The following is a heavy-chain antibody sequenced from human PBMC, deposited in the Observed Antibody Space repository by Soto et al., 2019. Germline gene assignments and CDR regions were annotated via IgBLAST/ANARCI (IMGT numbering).Heavy chain of an antibody. CDR1: GFTFDDYA. CDR3: AKDITAAVAPAFDI. J-gene: IGHJ3*02. V-gene: IGHV3-9*01. Sequence: EVQLVESGGGLVQPGRSLRLSCAASGFTFDDYAMHWVRQAPGKGLEWVSGISWNSGSIGYVDSVKGRFTISRDNAKNSLYLQMNSLRAEDTALYYCAKDITAAVAPAFDIWGQGTMVTVSS. D-gene: IGHD6-19*01. CDR2: ISWNSGSI.